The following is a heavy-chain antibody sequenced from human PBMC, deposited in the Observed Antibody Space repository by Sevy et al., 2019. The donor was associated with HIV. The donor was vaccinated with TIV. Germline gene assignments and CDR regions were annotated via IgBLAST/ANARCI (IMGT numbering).Heavy chain of an antibody. Sequence: SETLSLTCSVSGGSMRNFYWSWIRQPPGKGLEWIGNIYYSGSTNYNPSLKSRVTMSVDTSTNQFSLKLSSVTAADTAVYYGARSGFLEWAGSTRGPRNWFDPWGQGTLVTVSS. J-gene: IGHJ5*02. CDR3: ARSGFLEWAGSTRGPRNWFDP. D-gene: IGHD3-3*01. CDR2: IYYSGST. CDR1: GGSMRNFY. V-gene: IGHV4-59*13.